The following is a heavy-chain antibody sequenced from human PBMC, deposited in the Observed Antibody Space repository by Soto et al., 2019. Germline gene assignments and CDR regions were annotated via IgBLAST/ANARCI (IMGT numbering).Heavy chain of an antibody. CDR3: ARLFCSSSTCDSWFDP. CDR1: GYTFTTSW. J-gene: IGHJ5*02. CDR2: IDPRASYT. D-gene: IGHD2-2*01. V-gene: IGHV5-10-1*01. Sequence: GDSLKISCTCFGYTFTTSWISSVLQMPGRGLDWMWRIDPRASYTNYSPSFQCHVTISADKSISTAYLQWGSLKASDTAMYYCARLFCSSSTCDSWFDPWGQGTLVT.